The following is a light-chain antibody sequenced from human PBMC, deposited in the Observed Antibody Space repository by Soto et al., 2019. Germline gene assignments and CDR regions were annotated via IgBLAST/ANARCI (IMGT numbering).Light chain of an antibody. CDR1: QSVSGSF. Sequence: EIVLTQSPGTLSLSPGERATLFCRASQSVSGSFLAWYQQKPGQAPRLLMYGTSSRATGIPDRFSGSGSGTDFTLTISRLEPEDFAVYYCQQHGTSPITFGQGTRLEIK. CDR3: QQHGTSPIT. CDR2: GTS. J-gene: IGKJ5*01. V-gene: IGKV3-20*01.